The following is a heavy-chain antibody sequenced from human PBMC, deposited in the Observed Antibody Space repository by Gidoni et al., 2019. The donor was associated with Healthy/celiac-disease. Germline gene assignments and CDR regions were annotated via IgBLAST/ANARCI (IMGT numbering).Heavy chain of an antibody. V-gene: IGHV1-8*01. CDR3: ARGGYVLRFLEWLLDAFDI. CDR2: MNPNSGNT. J-gene: IGHJ3*02. Sequence: QVQLVQSGAEVKKPGASVKVSCKASGSPFTSYDINWVRQATGQGLEWMGWMNPNSGNTGYAQKFQGRVTMTRNTSISTAYMELSSLRSEDTAVYYCARGGYVLRFLEWLLDAFDIWGQGTMVTVSS. CDR1: GSPFTSYD. D-gene: IGHD3-3*01.